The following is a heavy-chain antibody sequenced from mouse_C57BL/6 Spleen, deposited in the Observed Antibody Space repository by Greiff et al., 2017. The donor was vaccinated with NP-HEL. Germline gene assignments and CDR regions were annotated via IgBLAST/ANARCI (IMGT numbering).Heavy chain of an antibody. CDR1: GYTFTGYW. CDR2: ILPGSGST. J-gene: IGHJ4*01. CDR3: ARYGDYGKAMDY. V-gene: IGHV1-9*01. D-gene: IGHD2-1*01. Sequence: VQLQQSGAELMKPGASVKLSCKATGYTFTGYWIEWVKQRPGHGLEWIGEILPGSGSTNYNEKCKGKATVTADTSSNTAYMQLSSLTTEDSAIYYCARYGDYGKAMDYWGQGTSVTVSS.